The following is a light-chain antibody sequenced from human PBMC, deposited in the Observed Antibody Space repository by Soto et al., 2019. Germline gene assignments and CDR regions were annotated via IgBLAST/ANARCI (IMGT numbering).Light chain of an antibody. CDR3: LQYYSYPRT. J-gene: IGKJ1*01. Sequence: AIQMTQSPSSLSASVGDRVTITCRASQGISNDLGWYQQRPGKAPKLLIYATSNLQTGVPSRFSGSGSGTDFTLTSSSLQPEDFETYYCLQYYSYPRTFGQGTKVEIK. CDR2: ATS. CDR1: QGISND. V-gene: IGKV1-6*01.